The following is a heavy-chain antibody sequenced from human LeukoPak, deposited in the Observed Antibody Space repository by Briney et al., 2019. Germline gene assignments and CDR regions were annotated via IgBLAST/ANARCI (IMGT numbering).Heavy chain of an antibody. D-gene: IGHD6-13*01. Sequence: PGGSLRLSCAASGFTFSSYWMSWVRQAPGKGLEWVANIKQDGSEKYYVDSVKGRFTISRDNAKNSLYLQMNSLRAEDTAVYYCASEQYSSSWNFDYWGQGTLVTVSS. CDR3: ASEQYSSSWNFDY. CDR1: GFTFSSYW. V-gene: IGHV3-7*01. J-gene: IGHJ4*02. CDR2: IKQDGSEK.